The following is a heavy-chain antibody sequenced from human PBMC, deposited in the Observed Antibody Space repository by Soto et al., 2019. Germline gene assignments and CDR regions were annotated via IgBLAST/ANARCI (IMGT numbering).Heavy chain of an antibody. Sequence: QVQLQESGPGLVKPSGTLSLTCAVSSGSISSSNWWSWVRQPPGKGLEWIGEIYHSGSTNYNPSLKSRVTISVDKSKNQFSLKLSSVTAADTAVYYCHCGLGNDILKGGEGYYYYYYMDVWGKGTTVTVSS. CDR2: IYHSGST. CDR1: SGSISSSNW. D-gene: IGHD3-9*01. V-gene: IGHV4-4*02. J-gene: IGHJ6*03. CDR3: HCGLGNDILKGGEGYYYYYYMDV.